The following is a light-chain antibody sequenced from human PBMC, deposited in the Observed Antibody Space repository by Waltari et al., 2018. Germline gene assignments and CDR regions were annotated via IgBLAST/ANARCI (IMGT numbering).Light chain of an antibody. CDR3: QQYNTWPPNT. CDR1: QYISNN. V-gene: IGKV3-15*01. Sequence: EIVMPQSPAALSVSPGERATLSCKASQYISNNLAWYQHKPGQPPRRLIAGASTRATGVPARFSGSVSGTNFSLTISSLQSEDSAIYFFQQYNTWPPNTFAQGTKLEIK. CDR2: GAS. J-gene: IGKJ2*01.